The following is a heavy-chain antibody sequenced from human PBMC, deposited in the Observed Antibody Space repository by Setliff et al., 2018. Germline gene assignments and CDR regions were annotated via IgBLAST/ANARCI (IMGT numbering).Heavy chain of an antibody. D-gene: IGHD5-12*01. Sequence: PSETLSLTCTVSGGSFTPYYWSRIRQPPGKGLEWIGYVYYSGTAYYNPSLKSRVTVIVDTSKNQFSLRLSSVTAADTAVYYCARGGTFRYFDYWGPGTPVTVSS. CDR2: VYYSGTA. V-gene: IGHV4-59*01. CDR1: GGSFTPYY. J-gene: IGHJ4*02. CDR3: ARGGTFRYFDY.